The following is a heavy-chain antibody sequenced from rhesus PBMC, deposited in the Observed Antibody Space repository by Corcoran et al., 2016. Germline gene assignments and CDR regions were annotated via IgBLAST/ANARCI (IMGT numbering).Heavy chain of an antibody. CDR2: IDSRGST. Sequence: QVQLQESGPGLVKSSETLSLTCGVSGAAISDYLGNWLCRLPGKGLVGIGRIDSRGSTDYNPSLKSRVTISTDTSKNQFSLKLSSVTAADTAVYYCARGIWTGENFDYWGQGVLVTVSS. J-gene: IGHJ4*01. CDR3: ARGIWTGENFDY. CDR1: GAAISDYL. V-gene: IGHV4-160*01. D-gene: IGHD3-3*01.